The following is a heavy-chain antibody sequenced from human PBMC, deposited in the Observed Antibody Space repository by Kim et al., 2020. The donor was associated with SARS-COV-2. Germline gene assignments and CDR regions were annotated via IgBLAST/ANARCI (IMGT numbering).Heavy chain of an antibody. CDR1: GGSISSGGYY. CDR2: IYYSGST. J-gene: IGHJ6*02. V-gene: IGHV4-31*03. Sequence: SETLSLTCTVSGGSISSGGYYWSWIRQHPGKGLEWIGYIYYSGSTYYNPSLKSRVTISVDTSKNQFSLKLSSVTAADTAVYYCARERVRGVDQNYYYYYGMDVWGQGTTVTVSS. D-gene: IGHD3-10*01. CDR3: ARERVRGVDQNYYYYYGMDV.